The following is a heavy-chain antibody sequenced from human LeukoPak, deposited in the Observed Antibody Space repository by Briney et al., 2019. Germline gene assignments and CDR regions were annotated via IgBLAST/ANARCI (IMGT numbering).Heavy chain of an antibody. D-gene: IGHD3-22*01. CDR1: GGSFSGYY. V-gene: IGHV4-34*01. CDR2: INHSGST. CDR3: ARDSYDSSGNYLDY. J-gene: IGHJ4*02. Sequence: PSETLSLTCAVYGGSFSGYYWSWIRQPPGKGLEGIGEINHSGSTNYNPSLKSRVTISVDTSKNQFSLKLSSVTAADTAVYYCARDSYDSSGNYLDYWGQGTLVTVSS.